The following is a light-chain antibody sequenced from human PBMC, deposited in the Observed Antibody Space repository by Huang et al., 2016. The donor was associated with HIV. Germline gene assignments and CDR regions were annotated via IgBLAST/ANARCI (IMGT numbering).Light chain of an antibody. CDR2: AAS. V-gene: IGKV1-13*02. J-gene: IGKJ5*01. CDR3: QQLHTYPIT. CDR1: QDIGTS. Sequence: AVQLTQSPSSLSASVGDTVIISCRASQDIGTSLAWYQQRTGRAPKLRISAASTLQTGVPSRVSGDSAGTYVTLFITSLQPEDFATYYCQQLHTYPITFGQGTRLDIK.